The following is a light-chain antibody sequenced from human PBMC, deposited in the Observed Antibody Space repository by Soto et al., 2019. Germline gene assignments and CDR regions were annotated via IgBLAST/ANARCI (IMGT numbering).Light chain of an antibody. Sequence: DSVMTQSPDSLSVALGERSTINCKSSQSFLYSSNNKNYLAWYQQKPGQPPKLLIYWASTRESGVPDRFSGSGSGTDFTLTISSLQAEDVAIYYCQQYSGTPYTFGQGTKVDIK. CDR2: WAS. J-gene: IGKJ2*01. V-gene: IGKV4-1*01. CDR1: QSFLYSSNNKNY. CDR3: QQYSGTPYT.